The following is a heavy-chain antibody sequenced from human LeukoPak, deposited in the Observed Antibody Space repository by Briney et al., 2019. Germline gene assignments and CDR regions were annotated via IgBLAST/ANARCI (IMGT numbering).Heavy chain of an antibody. V-gene: IGHV4-39*07. CDR2: IYYSGTT. D-gene: IGHD6-19*01. CDR1: GDSISTTSYF. CDR3: ARVYSSTHNWFDT. J-gene: IGHJ5*02. Sequence: SETLSLTCTVSGDSISTTSYFWAWIRQPPGEALEWIGSIYYSGTTYFNSSLKSRVTISVERSKNHFSLKLSSLTVADTARYYCARVYSSTHNWFDTWGQGIQVTVSS.